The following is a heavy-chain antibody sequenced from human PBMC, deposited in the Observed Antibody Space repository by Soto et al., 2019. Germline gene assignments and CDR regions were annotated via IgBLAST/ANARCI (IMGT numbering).Heavy chain of an antibody. D-gene: IGHD1-1*01. CDR1: GFTFSSYW. J-gene: IGHJ4*02. CDR3: ARTGDGHHDFLDY. V-gene: IGHV3-7*01. Sequence: GGSLRLSCAAPGFTFSSYWMNWVRQAPGKGLEWVANINQDGNEDNLLDSVKGRFTISRDNAKNSLFLQMNSLRVDDTAVYYCARTGDGHHDFLDYWGQGALVTVSS. CDR2: INQDGNED.